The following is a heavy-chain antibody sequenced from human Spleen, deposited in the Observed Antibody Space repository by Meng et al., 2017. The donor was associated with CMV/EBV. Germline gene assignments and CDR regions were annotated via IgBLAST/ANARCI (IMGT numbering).Heavy chain of an antibody. V-gene: IGHV3-11*04. D-gene: IGHD1-1*01. CDR2: IDIIDTTI. Sequence: GESLKISCAASGFTLSDYYMSWIRQAPGKGLEWVSYIDIIDTTIYYADSVKGRFTISRDNAKNSLYLQMNSLRAEDTAVYYCARNGQKTGTPSNYWGQGTLVTVSS. J-gene: IGHJ4*02. CDR1: GFTLSDYY. CDR3: ARNGQKTGTPSNY.